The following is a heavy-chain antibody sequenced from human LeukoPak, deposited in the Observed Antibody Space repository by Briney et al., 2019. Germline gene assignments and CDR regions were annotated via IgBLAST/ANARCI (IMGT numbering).Heavy chain of an antibody. CDR3: ARTKTGYSSGWSGDLDY. J-gene: IGHJ4*02. CDR1: GFTFSSYA. CDR2: ISGSGGST. D-gene: IGHD6-19*01. Sequence: PGGSLRLSCAASGFTFSSYAMSWVRQAPGKGLEWVSAISGSGGSTYYADSVKGRFTISRDDSKNTLYLQMNSLRAEDTAVYYSARTKTGYSSGWSGDLDYWGQGTLVTVSS. V-gene: IGHV3-23*01.